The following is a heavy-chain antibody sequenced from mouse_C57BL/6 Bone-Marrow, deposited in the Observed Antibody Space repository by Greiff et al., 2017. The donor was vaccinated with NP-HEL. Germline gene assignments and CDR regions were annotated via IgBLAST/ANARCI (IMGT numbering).Heavy chain of an antibody. CDR1: GFSFNTYA. Sequence: GGGLVQPKGSLKLSCAASGFSFNTYAMNWVRQAPGKGLEWVARIRSKSNNYATYYADSVKDRFTISRDDSESMLYLQMNNLKTEDTAMYYCVRQGYYYGSRDWYFDVWGTGTTVTVSS. CDR2: IRSKSNNYAT. D-gene: IGHD1-1*01. V-gene: IGHV10-1*01. J-gene: IGHJ1*03. CDR3: VRQGYYYGSRDWYFDV.